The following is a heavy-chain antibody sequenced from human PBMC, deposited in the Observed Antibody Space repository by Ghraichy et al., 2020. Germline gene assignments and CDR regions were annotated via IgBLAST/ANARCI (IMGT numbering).Heavy chain of an antibody. CDR2: ISGSATST. CDR1: GFTPRNYA. Sequence: GGSLRLSYGVSGFTPRNYAMSWVRQAPGKGLEWVSAISGSATSTYYADSVKGRFTISRDNSNNTLYLQMNDLRAEDTALYYCARHIAAAGKVGAFDFWGQGTMVTVSS. J-gene: IGHJ3*01. D-gene: IGHD6-13*01. V-gene: IGHV3-23*01. CDR3: ARHIAAAGKVGAFDF.